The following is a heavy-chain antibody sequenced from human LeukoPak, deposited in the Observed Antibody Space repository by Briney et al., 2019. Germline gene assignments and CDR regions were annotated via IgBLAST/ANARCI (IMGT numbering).Heavy chain of an antibody. CDR3: ARGGDHPTFLFYYMDV. J-gene: IGHJ6*03. D-gene: IGHD3-16*01. Sequence: PVQPLDSPSVTSTSSSYIYYTDSVKGRFTISRDNAKNSLFLQMNSLRAEDTAVYYCARGGDHPTFLFYYMDVWGKGTTVTVSS. V-gene: IGHV3-21*05. CDR2: TSTSSSYI.